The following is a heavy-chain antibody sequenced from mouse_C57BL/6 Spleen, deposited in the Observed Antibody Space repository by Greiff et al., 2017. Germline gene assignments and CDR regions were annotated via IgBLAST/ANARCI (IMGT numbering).Heavy chain of an antibody. V-gene: IGHV1-85*01. CDR2: IYPRDGST. J-gene: IGHJ1*03. CDR1: GYTFTSYD. CDR3: ARSRYYSSSYWYFDV. Sequence: QVQLQQSGPELVKPGASVKLSCKASGYTFTSYDINWVKQRPGKGLEWIGWIYPRDGSTKYNEKFKGKATMTVDTSSSTAYMELHSLTSDDSAVYFCARSRYYSSSYWYFDVWGTGTTVTVSA. D-gene: IGHD1-1*01.